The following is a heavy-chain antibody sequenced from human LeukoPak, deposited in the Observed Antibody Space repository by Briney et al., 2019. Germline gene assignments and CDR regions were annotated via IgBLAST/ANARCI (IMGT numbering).Heavy chain of an antibody. CDR3: ARDPEWLLYRDLDY. CDR1: GFTFSSYW. Sequence: PGGSLRLSCAAFGFTFSSYWMHWVRQAPGKGLVWVARINSDGSSTSYADSVKGRFTISRDNAKNTLYLQMNSLRAEDTAVYYCARDPEWLLYRDLDYWGQGTLVTVSS. J-gene: IGHJ4*02. D-gene: IGHD3-3*01. CDR2: INSDGSST. V-gene: IGHV3-74*01.